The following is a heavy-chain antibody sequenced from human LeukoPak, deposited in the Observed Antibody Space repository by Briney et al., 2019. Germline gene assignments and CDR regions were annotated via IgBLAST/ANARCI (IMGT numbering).Heavy chain of an antibody. CDR2: TSLDGSNK. Sequence: PGGSLRLFCVASGFSFTNYDIHWVRQAPGRGLEWVAVTSLDGSNKLYTDTVRGRFIISRDNSKNTVYLQMDSLRAEDTAVYYCARDLTLGKPDYFDHWGQGTLVTVSS. CDR3: ARDLTLGKPDYFDH. V-gene: IGHV3-30-3*01. D-gene: IGHD7-27*01. J-gene: IGHJ4*02. CDR1: GFSFTNYD.